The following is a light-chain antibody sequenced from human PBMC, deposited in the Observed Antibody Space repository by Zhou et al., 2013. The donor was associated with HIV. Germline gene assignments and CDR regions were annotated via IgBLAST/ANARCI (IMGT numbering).Light chain of an antibody. CDR3: CSYAGSSTYV. CDR2: TS. J-gene: IGLJ1*01. Sequence: QSALTQPASVSGSAGQSISISCTGSSRDVGTHNFVSWYQQHPGRPPKTHHLCTSIKRPSGISSRFSGSKSGDTASLTISGLQTDDEADYYCCSYAGSSTYVFGIGTQVTVL. CDR1: SRDVGTHNF. V-gene: IGLV2-23*02.